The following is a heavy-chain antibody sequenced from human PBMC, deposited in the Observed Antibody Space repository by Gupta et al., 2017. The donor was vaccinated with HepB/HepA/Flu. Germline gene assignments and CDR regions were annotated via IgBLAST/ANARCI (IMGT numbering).Heavy chain of an antibody. V-gene: IGHV3-48*03. D-gene: IGHD3-10*01. CDR2: ISSTGSTI. CDR3: ARDFDWGYYGSGGRGVHLDY. J-gene: IGHJ4*02. Sequence: EVQLVESGGGLVQPGGSLRLPCAASGFTFSSYEMNWVRQAPGKGLAWVSYISSTGSTIYYADAVKGRFTISRDNSNNSLYLQMNSLRAEDTAVYYCARDFDWGYYGSGGRGVHLDYWGQGTLVPVSA. CDR1: GFTFSSYE.